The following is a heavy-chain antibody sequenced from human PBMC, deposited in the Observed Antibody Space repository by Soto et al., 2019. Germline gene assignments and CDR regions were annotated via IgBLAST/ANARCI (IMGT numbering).Heavy chain of an antibody. Sequence: ASVKVSCKASGYTFTSYDINWVRQATGQGLEWMGWMNPNSGNTGYAQRFQGRVTITADKSTSTAYMELSSLRSEDTAVYYCARALGIAVADDAFDIWGQGTMVTVSS. CDR1: GYTFTSYD. CDR2: MNPNSGNT. D-gene: IGHD6-19*01. J-gene: IGHJ3*02. CDR3: ARALGIAVADDAFDI. V-gene: IGHV1-8*01.